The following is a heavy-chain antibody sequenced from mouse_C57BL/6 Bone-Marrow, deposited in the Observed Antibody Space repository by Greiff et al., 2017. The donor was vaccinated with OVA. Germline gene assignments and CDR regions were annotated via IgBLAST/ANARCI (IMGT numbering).Heavy chain of an antibody. D-gene: IGHD1-1*01. J-gene: IGHJ2*01. V-gene: IGHV5-4*01. CDR1: GFTFSSYA. Sequence: EVMLVESGGGLVKPGGSLKLSCAASGFTFSSYAMSWVRQTPEKRLEWVATISDGGSYTYYPDNVKGRFTISRDNAKNNLYLQMSHLKSEDTAMYYCAREATTVVATDYWGQGTTLTVSS. CDR2: ISDGGSYT. CDR3: AREATTVVATDY.